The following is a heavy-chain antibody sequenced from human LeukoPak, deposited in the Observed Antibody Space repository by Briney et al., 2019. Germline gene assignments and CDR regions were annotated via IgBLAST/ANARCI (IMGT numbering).Heavy chain of an antibody. Sequence: GASVKVSCKASGYTFTGYYMHWVRQAPGQGLEWMGWISAYNGNTNYAQKLQGRVTMTTDTSTSTAYMELRSLRSDDTAVYYCARGGSRLSMGYWGQGTPVTVSS. CDR1: GYTFTGYY. J-gene: IGHJ4*02. CDR2: ISAYNGNT. V-gene: IGHV1-18*04. CDR3: ARGGSRLSMGY. D-gene: IGHD4/OR15-4a*01.